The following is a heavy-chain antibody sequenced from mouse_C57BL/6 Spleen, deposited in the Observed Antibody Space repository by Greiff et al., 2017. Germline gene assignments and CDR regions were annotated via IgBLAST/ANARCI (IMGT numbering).Heavy chain of an antibody. CDR3: ARVNYGPLDY. Sequence: EVQLVESEGGLVQPGSSMKLSCTASGFTFSDYYMAWVRQVPEKGLEWVANINYDGSSTYYLDSLKSRFIISRDNAKNILYLQMSSLKSEDTATYYCARVNYGPLDYWGQGTTLTVSS. J-gene: IGHJ2*01. CDR2: INYDGSST. CDR1: GFTFSDYY. V-gene: IGHV5-16*01. D-gene: IGHD1-1*02.